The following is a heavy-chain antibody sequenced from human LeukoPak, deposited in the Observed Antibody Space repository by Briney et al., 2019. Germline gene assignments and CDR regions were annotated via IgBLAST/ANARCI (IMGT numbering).Heavy chain of an antibody. J-gene: IGHJ4*02. V-gene: IGHV1-46*01. CDR3: ARTTVTRNFDY. D-gene: IGHD4-17*01. CDR2: INPSGGST. Sequence: ASVKVSCKASGYTFTSYYMHWLRQAPGQGLEWMGIINPSGGSTSYAQKFQGRVTMTRDTSTSTVYMELSSLRSEDTAVYYCARTTVTRNFDYWGQGTLVTVSS. CDR1: GYTFTSYY.